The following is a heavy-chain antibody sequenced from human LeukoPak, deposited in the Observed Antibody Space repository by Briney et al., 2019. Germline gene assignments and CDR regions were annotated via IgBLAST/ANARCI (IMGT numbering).Heavy chain of an antibody. CDR3: ARREVVFDY. V-gene: IGHV4-39*01. J-gene: IGHJ4*02. D-gene: IGHD2-15*01. CDR1: GGSIYGSSYY. Sequence: SETLSLTCTVSGGSIYGSSYYWGWIRRPPGKGLEWIATIHYSGKTYYNPSLKSRVTVSVDTSKNEFSLKLTSVTAVDTAVYYCARREVVFDYWGQGTLVTVSS. CDR2: IHYSGKT.